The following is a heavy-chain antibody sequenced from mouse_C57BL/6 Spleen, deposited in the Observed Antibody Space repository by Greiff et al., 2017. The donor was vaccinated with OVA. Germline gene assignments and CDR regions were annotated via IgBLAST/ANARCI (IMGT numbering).Heavy chain of an antibody. V-gene: IGHV1-15*01. D-gene: IGHD1-1*01. J-gene: IGHJ2*01. CDR2: IDPETGGT. CDR3: TSDGSRGWDY. Sequence: VQGVESGAELVRPGASVTLSCKASGYTFTDYEMHWVKQTPVHGLEWIGAIDPETGGTAYNQKFKGKAILTADKSSSTAYMELRSLSYEDSAVYYSTSDGSRGWDYWGQGTTLTVSS. CDR1: GYTFTDYE.